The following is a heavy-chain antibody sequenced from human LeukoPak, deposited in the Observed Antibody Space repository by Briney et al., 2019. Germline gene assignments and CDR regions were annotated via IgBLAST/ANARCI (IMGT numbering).Heavy chain of an antibody. D-gene: IGHD3-10*02. Sequence: GGSLRLSCAASGFTFSRYAMHWVRQAPGKGLEWVAIISYDGSNKYYADSVKGRFTISRDNSKNTLYLQMNSLRAEDTAVYYCAELGITMIGGVWGKGTTVTISS. CDR1: GFTFSRYA. CDR3: AELGITMIGGV. V-gene: IGHV3-30*04. CDR2: ISYDGSNK. J-gene: IGHJ6*03.